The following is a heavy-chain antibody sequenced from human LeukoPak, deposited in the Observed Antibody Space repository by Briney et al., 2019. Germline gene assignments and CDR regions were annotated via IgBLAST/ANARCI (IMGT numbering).Heavy chain of an antibody. Sequence: GGSLRLSCAAFGFTFSTYAMNWVRQAPGKGLEWVSIISGSGGNTFYADAVKGRFTISRDNSKNTLYLQMNNLRDEDTAVYYCAKDPPCSGGTCYGYFESWGQGTLVTVSS. V-gene: IGHV3-23*01. D-gene: IGHD2-15*01. CDR2: ISGSGGNT. CDR1: GFTFSTYA. J-gene: IGHJ4*02. CDR3: AKDPPCSGGTCYGYFES.